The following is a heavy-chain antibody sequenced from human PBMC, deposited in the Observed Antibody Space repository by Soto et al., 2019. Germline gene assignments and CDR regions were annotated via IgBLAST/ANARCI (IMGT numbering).Heavy chain of an antibody. CDR1: GFTFSSYD. Sequence: PGGSLRLSCAASGFTFSSYDMHWVRQATGKGLEWVSAIGTAGDTYYPGSVKGRFTISRENAKNSLYLRMNSLRAGDTAVYYCARAIRHSSGWSNWFDPWGQGTLVTVSP. CDR3: ARAIRHSSGWSNWFDP. CDR2: IGTAGDT. D-gene: IGHD6-19*01. J-gene: IGHJ5*02. V-gene: IGHV3-13*01.